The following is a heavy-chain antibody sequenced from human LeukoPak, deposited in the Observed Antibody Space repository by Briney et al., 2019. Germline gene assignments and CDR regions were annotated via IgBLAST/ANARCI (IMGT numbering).Heavy chain of an antibody. D-gene: IGHD5-24*01. V-gene: IGHV4-59*01. CDR3: ARGQRGEMATILPDY. J-gene: IGHJ4*02. CDR1: GGSISSYY. CDR2: IYYSGST. Sequence: SETLSLTCTVSGGSISSYYWSWIRQPPGKGLEWIGYIYYSGSTNYNPSLKSRVTISVDTSKNQFSLKLSSATAADTAVYYCARGQRGEMATILPDYWGQGTLVTVSS.